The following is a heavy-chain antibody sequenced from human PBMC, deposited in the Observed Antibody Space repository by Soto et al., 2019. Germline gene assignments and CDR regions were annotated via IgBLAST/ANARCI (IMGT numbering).Heavy chain of an antibody. J-gene: IGHJ4*02. Sequence: ASVKVSCKASGYTFTSYGISWVRQAPGQGLEWMGWISAYNGNTNYAQKLQGRVTITADESTSTAYMELSSLRSEDTAVYYCARGLLYDSSGYLLHLFDYWGQGTLVTVSS. CDR1: GYTFTSYG. CDR3: ARGLLYDSSGYLLHLFDY. D-gene: IGHD3-22*01. CDR2: ISAYNGNT. V-gene: IGHV1-18*04.